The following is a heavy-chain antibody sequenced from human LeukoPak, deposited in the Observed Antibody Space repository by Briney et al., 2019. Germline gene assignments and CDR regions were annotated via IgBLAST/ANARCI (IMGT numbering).Heavy chain of an antibody. V-gene: IGHV1-69*05. J-gene: IGHJ4*02. CDR1: GGTFSSYA. CDR2: IIPIFGTA. Sequence: ASVKVSCKASGGTFSSYAISWVRQAPGQGLEWMGGIIPIFGTANYAQKFQGRVTMTTDTSTSTASMELRSLRSDDTAVYYCAREYYDSNRRDYFDYWGQGTLVTVSS. CDR3: AREYYDSNRRDYFDY. D-gene: IGHD3-22*01.